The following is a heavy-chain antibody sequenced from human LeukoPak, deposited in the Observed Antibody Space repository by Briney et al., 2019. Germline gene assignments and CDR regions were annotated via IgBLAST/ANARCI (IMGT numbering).Heavy chain of an antibody. J-gene: IGHJ4*02. CDR1: GYTFTSYG. V-gene: IGHV1-18*01. Sequence: ASVKVSCKASGYTFTSYGISWVRQAPGQGLEWMGWISAYNGNTNYAQKLQGRVTMTTDTSTSTAYMELRSLRSDDTAVYYCARDLIWFGELYHYYFDYWGQGTLVTVSS. D-gene: IGHD3-10*01. CDR3: ARDLIWFGELYHYYFDY. CDR2: ISAYNGNT.